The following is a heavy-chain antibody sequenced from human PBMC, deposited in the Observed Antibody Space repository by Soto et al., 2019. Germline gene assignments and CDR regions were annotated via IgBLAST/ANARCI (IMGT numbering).Heavy chain of an antibody. J-gene: IGHJ4*01. D-gene: IGHD1-26*01. Sequence: PSATPSLASTVSGGSISSGGYYWSWIRQHPGKGLEWIGYIYYSGSTYYNPSLKSRVTISVDTSKNQLSLKLSSVTAADTAVYYCARVALSGCATVFNYSGHGTLGTVSS. CDR2: IYYSGST. CDR1: GGSISSGGYY. V-gene: IGHV4-31*03. CDR3: ARVALSGCATVFNY.